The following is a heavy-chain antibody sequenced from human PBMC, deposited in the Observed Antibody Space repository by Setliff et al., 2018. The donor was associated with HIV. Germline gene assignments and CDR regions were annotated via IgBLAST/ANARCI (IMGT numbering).Heavy chain of an antibody. J-gene: IGHJ5*02. CDR1: GSSISSGGYF. CDR3: ARDLRGGYSGSYIHSRWFDT. D-gene: IGHD1-26*01. Sequence: SETLSLTCTVSGSSISSGGYFWSWILQHPGKGLEWIGYIYYSGSTYYNSSLQSLVTISVDTSKNQFSLKLSAVTAADTAGYYCARDLRGGYSGSYIHSRWFDTWGQGTLVTVSS. V-gene: IGHV4-31*01. CDR2: IYYSGST.